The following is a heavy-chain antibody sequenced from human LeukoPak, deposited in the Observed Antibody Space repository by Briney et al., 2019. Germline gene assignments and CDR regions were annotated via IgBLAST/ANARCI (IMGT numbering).Heavy chain of an antibody. J-gene: IGHJ3*02. D-gene: IGHD6-13*01. Sequence: SETLSLTCSVSGGSISSGGFYWSWIRQHPGKGLDWIGYIHYTGTTYYNPSLKSRVIISVDRSKNQFSLKLTSVTAEDTAVYYCARDQTGYSSSWNDALDIWGQGTMVTVSS. CDR3: ARDQTGYSSSWNDALDI. CDR1: GGSISSGGFY. V-gene: IGHV4-31*03. CDR2: IHYTGTT.